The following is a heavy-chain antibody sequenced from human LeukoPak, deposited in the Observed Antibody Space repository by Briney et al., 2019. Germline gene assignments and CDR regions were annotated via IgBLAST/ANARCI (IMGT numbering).Heavy chain of an antibody. D-gene: IGHD2-15*01. V-gene: IGHV4-34*01. CDR3: ARGGCSGGSCYSRSRGIDH. Sequence: SETLSLTCAVYGGSFSGYYWSWIRQPPGKGLEWIGEINHSGSTNYNPSLKSRVTISVDTSKNQFSLKLSSVTAADTAVYYCARGGCSGGSCYSRSRGIDHWGQGTLVTVSS. J-gene: IGHJ4*02. CDR2: INHSGST. CDR1: GGSFSGYY.